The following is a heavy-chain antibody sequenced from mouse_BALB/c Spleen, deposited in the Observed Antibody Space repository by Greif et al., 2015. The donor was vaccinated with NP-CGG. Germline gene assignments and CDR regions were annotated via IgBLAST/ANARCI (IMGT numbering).Heavy chain of an antibody. V-gene: IGHV5-9-3*01. D-gene: IGHD1-1*01. J-gene: IGHJ2*01. CDR3: ARPRDYGSSENYFDY. CDR1: GFTFSSYA. CDR2: ISSGGSYT. Sequence: EVQVVESGGGLVKPGGSLKLPCAASGFTFSSYAMSWVRQTPEKRLEWVATISSGGSYTYYPDSVKGRFTISRDNAKNTLYLQMSSLRSEDTAMYYCARPRDYGSSENYFDYWGQGTTLTVSS.